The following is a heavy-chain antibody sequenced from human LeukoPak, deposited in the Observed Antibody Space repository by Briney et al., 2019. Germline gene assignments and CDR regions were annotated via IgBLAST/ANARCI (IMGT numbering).Heavy chain of an antibody. Sequence: GGSLRLSCAAPGFTFSSYWMHWVRQAPGKGLVWVSRINSDGSSTSYADSVKGRFTISRDNAKNTLYLQMDSLRAEDTAVYYCASASRDGYFYWGQGILVTVSS. CDR3: ASASRDGYFY. CDR1: GFTFSSYW. J-gene: IGHJ4*02. CDR2: INSDGSST. V-gene: IGHV3-74*01. D-gene: IGHD5-24*01.